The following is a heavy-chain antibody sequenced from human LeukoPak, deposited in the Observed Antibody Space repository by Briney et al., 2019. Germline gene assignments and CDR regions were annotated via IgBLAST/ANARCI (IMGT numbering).Heavy chain of an antibody. CDR3: ASRSSIWSGYQDTLYYFDS. V-gene: IGHV4-59*01. D-gene: IGHD3-3*01. Sequence: SETLSLTCTVSGGSIDSSYWTWIRQPPGKGLEWIGHIYYSGSTNYNPSLKSRVTISVDTSKNQFSLKLSSVTAADTAVYYCASRSSIWSGYQDTLYYFDSWGQGTLVTVSS. CDR2: IYYSGST. J-gene: IGHJ4*02. CDR1: GGSIDSSY.